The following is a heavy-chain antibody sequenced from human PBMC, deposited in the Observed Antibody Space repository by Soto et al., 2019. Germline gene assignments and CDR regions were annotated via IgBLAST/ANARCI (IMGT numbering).Heavy chain of an antibody. CDR1: GFSLSTSAVG. CDR3: AHRQTPRETGTNSSGLWVDAFDV. V-gene: IGHV2-5*02. Sequence: QITLKESGPTLVKPTQTLTLTCTFSGFSLSTSAVGVGWIRQPPGKTLEWLALIYWDDDKRYSPSLKSRLTITKDTSKNQVVLTMTNMDPVDTATYYCAHRQTPRETGTNSSGLWVDAFDVWGQGTMVTVSS. CDR2: IYWDDDK. D-gene: IGHD6-19*01. J-gene: IGHJ3*01.